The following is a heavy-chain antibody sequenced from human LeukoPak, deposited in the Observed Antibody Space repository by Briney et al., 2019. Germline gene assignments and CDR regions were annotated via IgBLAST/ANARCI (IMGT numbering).Heavy chain of an antibody. V-gene: IGHV4-61*01. CDR1: GGPVSSGSYY. J-gene: IGHJ3*02. CDR3: ARDFRGSVDAFDI. Sequence: SETLSLTCTVSGGPVSSGSYYWNWMRQPPGKGLEWIGYIYYSGRTNYNPSLKSRVSISVDTSKNQFSLKLSSVTAADTAVYYCARDFRGSVDAFDIWGQGTMVAVSS. CDR2: IYYSGRT.